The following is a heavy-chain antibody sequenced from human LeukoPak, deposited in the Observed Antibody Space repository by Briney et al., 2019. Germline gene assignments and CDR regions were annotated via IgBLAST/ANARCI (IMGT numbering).Heavy chain of an antibody. V-gene: IGHV1-69*05. Sequence: SVKVSCKASGGTFSSYAISWVRQAPRQGLEWMGRIIPIFGTANYAQKLQGRVTITTDESTSTAYMELSSLRSEDTAVYYCARDTPNGMATITFDYWGQGTLVTVSS. J-gene: IGHJ4*02. D-gene: IGHD5-24*01. CDR2: IIPIFGTA. CDR1: GGTFSSYA. CDR3: ARDTPNGMATITFDY.